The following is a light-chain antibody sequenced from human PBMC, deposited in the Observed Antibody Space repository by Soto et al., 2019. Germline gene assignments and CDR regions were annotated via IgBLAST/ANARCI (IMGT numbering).Light chain of an antibody. CDR1: QSIGIW. CDR3: QQYNDYSWT. CDR2: KAS. Sequence: MQMTQSPSTLSASVGDRVAITCRASQSIGIWLAWYQQKPGKAPRFLIYKASSLESGVPSRFSGSGYGTEFTLTISRLQPDDFANYYCQQYNDYSWTFGQGTKVEIK. J-gene: IGKJ1*01. V-gene: IGKV1-5*03.